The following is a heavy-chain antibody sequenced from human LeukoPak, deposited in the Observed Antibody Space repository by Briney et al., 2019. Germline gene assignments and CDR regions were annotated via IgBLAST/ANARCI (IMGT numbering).Heavy chain of an antibody. CDR1: GFTFSSYS. Sequence: GGSLRLSCAASGFTFSSYSMKWVRQAPGKGLDWLSYISSGSSTIYYADSVKGRFTISRDNTKKTLYLEMNSLRAEDTAVYYCARAKAMGTPYYYYYMDVWGKGTTVTVSS. CDR2: ISSGSSTI. CDR3: ARAKAMGTPYYYYYMDV. J-gene: IGHJ6*03. V-gene: IGHV3-48*04. D-gene: IGHD5-18*01.